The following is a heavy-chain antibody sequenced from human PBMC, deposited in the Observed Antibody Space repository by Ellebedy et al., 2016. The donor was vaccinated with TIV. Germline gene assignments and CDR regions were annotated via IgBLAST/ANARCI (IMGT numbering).Heavy chain of an antibody. CDR3: AGDYGAYFDY. CDR1: GGSISSYY. J-gene: IGHJ4*02. D-gene: IGHD4-17*01. Sequence: MPSETLSLTCTVSGGSISSYYLSWIRQPPGKGLEWIGYISYSGSTNYNPSLKSRVTISVDMSKNQFPLRLSYVTAADTAVYYSAGDYGAYFDYWGQGTLVTVSS. V-gene: IGHV4-59*08. CDR2: ISYSGST.